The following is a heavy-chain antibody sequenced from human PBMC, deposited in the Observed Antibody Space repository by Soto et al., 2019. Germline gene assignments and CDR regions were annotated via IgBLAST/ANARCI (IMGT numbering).Heavy chain of an antibody. J-gene: IGHJ6*02. CDR3: ARGRGSSSFGVGYYGMDV. Sequence: ASVKVSCKASGGTFSSYAISWVRQAPGQGLEWMGGIIPIFGTANYAQKFQGRVTITADESTSTAYMELSSLRSEDTAVYYCARGRGSSSFGVGYYGMDVWGQGTTVTVSS. D-gene: IGHD6-6*01. CDR2: IIPIFGTA. V-gene: IGHV1-69*13. CDR1: GGTFSSYA.